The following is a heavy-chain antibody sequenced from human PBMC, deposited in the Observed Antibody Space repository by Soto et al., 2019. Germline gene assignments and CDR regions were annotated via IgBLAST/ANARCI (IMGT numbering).Heavy chain of an antibody. CDR3: ARDSRNYYYYMDV. CDR2: ISLSSSTL. CDR1: GFTFSSYH. Sequence: EVQLVESGGGLVQPGGSLRLSCEASGFTFSSYHINWFRQAPGKGLGWISDISLSSSTLFYADSVKGRFTISRDNAKNSLYLQMNSLRAEDTAVYYCARDSRNYYYYMDVWGKGTTVTVSS. V-gene: IGHV3-48*01. J-gene: IGHJ6*03.